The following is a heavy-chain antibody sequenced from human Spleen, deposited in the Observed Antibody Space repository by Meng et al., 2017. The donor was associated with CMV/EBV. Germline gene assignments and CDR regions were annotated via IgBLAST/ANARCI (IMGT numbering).Heavy chain of an antibody. J-gene: IGHJ6*02. CDR3: TRDPDMDV. Sequence: GESLKISGTASGFTCGDYAMSWVRQAPGKGLEWVGFIKSKAYGGTTEYAASVKGRFTISRDDSKSIAYLQMNSLKTEDTAVYYCTRDPDMDVWGQGTTVTVSS. CDR1: GFTCGDYA. CDR2: IKSKAYGGTT. V-gene: IGHV3-49*04.